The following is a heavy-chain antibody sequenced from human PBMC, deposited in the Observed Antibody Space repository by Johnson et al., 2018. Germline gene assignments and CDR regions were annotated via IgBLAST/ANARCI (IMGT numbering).Heavy chain of an antibody. CDR2: ISPDGNSK. D-gene: IGHD1-1*01. J-gene: IGHJ4*02. Sequence: QVQLVQSGGGVVQPGRSLILSCAASGFTFSTYDMYWVRQAPGKGLEWAAIISPDGNSKYYADSVKGRFTISRNNSKNTLYRQMNSLSPEDTAVYYCAKKVRIGTTPGGVDYWGQGTLVSVSS. CDR3: AKKVRIGTTPGGVDY. V-gene: IGHV3-30*18. CDR1: GFTFSTYD.